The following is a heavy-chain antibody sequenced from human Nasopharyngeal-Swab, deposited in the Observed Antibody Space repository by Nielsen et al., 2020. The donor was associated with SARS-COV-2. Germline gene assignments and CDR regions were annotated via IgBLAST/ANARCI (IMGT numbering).Heavy chain of an antibody. CDR2: ISSSSSYI. CDR3: ARDLVKYSGYDYWDDAFDI. V-gene: IGHV3-21*01. Sequence: GESLKISCAASGFTFSSYSMNWVRQAPGKGLEWVSSISSSSSYIYYADSVEGRFTISRDNAKNSLYLQMNSLRAEDTAVYYCARDLVKYSGYDYWDDAFDIWGQGTMVPSPQ. D-gene: IGHD5-12*01. CDR1: GFTFSSYS. J-gene: IGHJ3*02.